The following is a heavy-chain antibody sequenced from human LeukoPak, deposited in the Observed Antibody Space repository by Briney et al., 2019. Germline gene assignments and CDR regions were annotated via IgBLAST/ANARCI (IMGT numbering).Heavy chain of an antibody. J-gene: IGHJ4*02. CDR2: IYYSGST. D-gene: IGHD3-22*01. CDR3: VRQGTNSGYYLLDY. V-gene: IGHV4-39*01. CDR1: GGSISSSSYY. Sequence: SETLSLTCTVPGGSISSSSYYWGWIRQPPGKGLEWIGSIYYSGSTYYNPSLESRVTMSVDPSKNQFSLKLTSVTVADTATYYCVRQGTNSGYYLLDYWGQGHPVIVSS.